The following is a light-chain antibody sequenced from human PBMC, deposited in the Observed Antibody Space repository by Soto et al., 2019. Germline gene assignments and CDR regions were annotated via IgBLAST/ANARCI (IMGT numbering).Light chain of an antibody. CDR1: QGIRND. CDR2: AAS. J-gene: IGKJ1*01. Sequence: AIQMTQSPSSLSASVGDRVTITCRASQGIRNDLGWYQQKPGKAPKFLIYAASSLQSGVPSRFSVNSSSTDFTLTISSLQPEDFATYYCLQDYHYPWTFGQGTKVEIK. V-gene: IGKV1-6*01. CDR3: LQDYHYPWT.